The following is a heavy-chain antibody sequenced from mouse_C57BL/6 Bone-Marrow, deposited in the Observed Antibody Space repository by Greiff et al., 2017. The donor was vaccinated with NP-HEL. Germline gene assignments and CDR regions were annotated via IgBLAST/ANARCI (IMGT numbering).Heavy chain of an antibody. CDR3: ARGTITTVFDY. Sequence: EVKLVESGPGLVKPSQSLSLTCSVTGYSITSGYYWNWIRQFPGNKLEWMGYISYDGSNNYNPSLKNRISITRDTSKNQFFLKLNSVTTEDTATYYCARGTITTVFDYWGQGTTLTVSS. CDR1: GYSITSGYY. V-gene: IGHV3-6*01. D-gene: IGHD1-1*01. CDR2: ISYDGSN. J-gene: IGHJ2*01.